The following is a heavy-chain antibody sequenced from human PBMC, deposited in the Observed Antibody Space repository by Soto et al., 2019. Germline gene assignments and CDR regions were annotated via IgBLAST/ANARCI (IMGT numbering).Heavy chain of an antibody. CDR3: ARGPAPYWYFDL. CDR1: GGSFSGYY. J-gene: IGHJ2*01. CDR2: INHSGST. V-gene: IGHV4-34*01. Sequence: SETLSLTCAVYGGSFSGYYWSWIRQPPGKGLEWIGEINHSGSTNYNPSLKSRVTISVDTSKNQFSLKLSSVTAADTAVYYCARGPAPYWYFDLWGRGTLVTVSS.